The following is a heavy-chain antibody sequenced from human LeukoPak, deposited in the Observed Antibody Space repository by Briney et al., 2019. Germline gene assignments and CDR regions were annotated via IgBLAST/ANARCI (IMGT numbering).Heavy chain of an antibody. CDR3: ARRGGPVTSYYYYMDV. D-gene: IGHD4-17*01. V-gene: IGHV3-30*07. Sequence: PGGSLRLSCAASGFTFSSYAMHWVRQAPGKGLEWVAVISYDGSNQYYADSVKGRFTISRDNAKNSLYLQMNSLRAEDTAVYYCARRGGPVTSYYYYMDVWGKGTTVTVSS. CDR1: GFTFSSYA. J-gene: IGHJ6*03. CDR2: ISYDGSNQ.